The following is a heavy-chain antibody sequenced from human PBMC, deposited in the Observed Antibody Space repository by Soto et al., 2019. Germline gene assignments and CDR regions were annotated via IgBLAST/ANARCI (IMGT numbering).Heavy chain of an antibody. CDR1: GGTFSSYA. Sequence: QVQLVQSGAEVKKPGSSVKVSCKASGGTFSSYAIGWVRQAPGQGLEWMGGIIPIFGTANYAQKFQGRVTITADESTSTAYMELSSLRSEDTAVYYCARDHGIAAAGHDAFDIWGQGTMVTVSS. CDR2: IIPIFGTA. V-gene: IGHV1-69*12. D-gene: IGHD6-13*01. J-gene: IGHJ3*02. CDR3: ARDHGIAAAGHDAFDI.